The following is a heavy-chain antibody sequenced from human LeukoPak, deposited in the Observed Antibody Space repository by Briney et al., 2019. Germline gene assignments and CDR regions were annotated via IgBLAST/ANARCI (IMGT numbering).Heavy chain of an antibody. V-gene: IGHV3-7*01. CDR2: IKEDGSEK. D-gene: IGHD3-22*01. J-gene: IGHJ4*02. Sequence: GGSLRLSCTASGFTFNRDWTAWVRQAPGKGLEWVANIKEDGSEKNYVDSVKGRFTISRDNAKNSLYLQMNSLRAEDTAVYYCARDALRFWDSSAILTYFDYWGQGTLVTVSS. CDR1: GFTFNRDW. CDR3: ARDALRFWDSSAILTYFDY.